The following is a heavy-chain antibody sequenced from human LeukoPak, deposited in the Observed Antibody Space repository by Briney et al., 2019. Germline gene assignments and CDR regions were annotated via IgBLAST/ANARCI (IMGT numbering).Heavy chain of an antibody. CDR2: ISANADT. CDR1: GFTFSDYA. Sequence: GGSLRLSCAASGFTFSDYALTWVRQAPGKGLEWVSTISANADTYYADSVKGRFTISRDNSKNMLYLQVNNLRAEDTALYHCAKHGCSSATCYSNCWGQGTLVTVSS. V-gene: IGHV3-23*01. D-gene: IGHD2-2*01. J-gene: IGHJ4*02. CDR3: AKHGCSSATCYSNC.